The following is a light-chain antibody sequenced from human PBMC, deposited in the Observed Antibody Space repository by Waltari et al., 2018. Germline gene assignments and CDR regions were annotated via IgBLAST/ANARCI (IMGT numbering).Light chain of an antibody. V-gene: IGLV2-14*03. Sequence: QSALTQPASVSGPPGQSIPISCTGTSSDVGGYNYVYWYQQPPGKAPKVLIYDVSNRPSGVSNRFSGSKSGNTASLTISGLQAEDEADYYCSSYTNSNTWVFGGGTKLTVL. J-gene: IGLJ3*02. CDR3: SSYTNSNTWV. CDR2: DVS. CDR1: SSDVGGYNY.